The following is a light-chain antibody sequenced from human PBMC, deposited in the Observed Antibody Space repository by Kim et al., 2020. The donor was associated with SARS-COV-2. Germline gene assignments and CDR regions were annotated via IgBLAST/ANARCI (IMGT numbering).Light chain of an antibody. CDR1: SLKDNY. V-gene: IGLV3-19*01. J-gene: IGLJ3*02. CDR2: GEN. Sequence: ALGQTVRITCQGASLKDNYASWYQQKPGQAPILVIYGENNRPSEIPDRFSGSRSGDTASLTITAAQAEDDADYYCNSRDNSGDHWVFGGGTQLTVL. CDR3: NSRDNSGDHWV.